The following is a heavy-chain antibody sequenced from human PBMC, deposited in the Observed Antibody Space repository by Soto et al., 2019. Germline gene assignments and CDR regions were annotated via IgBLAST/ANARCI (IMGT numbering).Heavy chain of an antibody. V-gene: IGHV3-73*01. D-gene: IGHD6-19*01. CDR1: GFTFGGSA. J-gene: IGHJ4*02. CDR2: IRSKTNSYAT. CDR3: TRQTDAVQWLVVPTDYNFDY. Sequence: GGSLRLSCAASGFTFGGSAMHWVRQASGKGLEWVGHIRSKTNSYATAYAESVKGRFTISRDDSMNTAYLQMHSLKTEDTAVYFCTRQTDAVQWLVVPTDYNFDYWGQGTLVTVSS.